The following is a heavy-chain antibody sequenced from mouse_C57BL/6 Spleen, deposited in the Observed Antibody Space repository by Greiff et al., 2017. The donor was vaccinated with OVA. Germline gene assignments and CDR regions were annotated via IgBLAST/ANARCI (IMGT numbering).Heavy chain of an antibody. V-gene: IGHV1-59*01. D-gene: IGHD2-4*01. Sequence: VQLQQSGAELVRPGTSVKLSCKASGYTFTSYWMHWVKQRPGQGLEWIGVIDPSDSYTNYNQKFKGKATLTVDTSSSTAYMQLSSLTSEDSAVCYCASWDYDAYYFDYWGQGTTLTVSS. J-gene: IGHJ2*01. CDR1: GYTFTSYW. CDR3: ASWDYDAYYFDY. CDR2: IDPSDSYT.